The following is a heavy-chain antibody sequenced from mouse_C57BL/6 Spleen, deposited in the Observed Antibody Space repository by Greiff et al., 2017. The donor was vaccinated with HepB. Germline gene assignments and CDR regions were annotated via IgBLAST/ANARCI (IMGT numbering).Heavy chain of an antibody. V-gene: IGHV1-39*01. Sequence: VQLQQSGPELVKPGASVKISCKASGYSFTDYNMNWVKQSNGKSLEWIGVINPNYGTTSYKQKFKGKATLTVDQSTSTAYMQLNSLTSEDSAVYYCARSLYGSYVEAMDYWGQGTSVTVSS. J-gene: IGHJ4*01. CDR1: GYSFTDYN. CDR2: INPNYGTT. D-gene: IGHD2-1*01. CDR3: ARSLYGSYVEAMDY.